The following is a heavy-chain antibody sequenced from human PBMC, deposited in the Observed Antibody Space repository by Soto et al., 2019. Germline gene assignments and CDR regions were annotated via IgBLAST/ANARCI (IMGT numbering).Heavy chain of an antibody. D-gene: IGHD5-18*01. V-gene: IGHV1-69*12. J-gene: IGHJ4*02. Sequence: QVQLVQSGAEVKKPESSVKVSCKAPGGTFSTYAISWVRQAPGQGLEWMGGIIPMLGTANYAQRFQDRVTIPADESTNTVYMELSSLRSEDTAVDFCASGIQLWLRRINNGYSGWGQGTLVTVSS. CDR2: IIPMLGTA. CDR1: GGTFSTYA. CDR3: ASGIQLWLRRINNGYSG.